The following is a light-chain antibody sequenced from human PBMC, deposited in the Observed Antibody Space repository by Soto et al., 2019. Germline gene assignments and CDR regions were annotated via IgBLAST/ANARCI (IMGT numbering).Light chain of an antibody. J-gene: IGKJ1*01. Sequence: DIQMTQSPSSLSASVGDRVTITCRASQSISSYLNWYQQKTGKAPKLLIYAASSLQSGVPSMFSGSGSRTKFALSSSSMHPEDFATDYCQQSYITPRPFGQSIKVEIK. CDR2: AAS. CDR1: QSISSY. CDR3: QQSYITPRP. V-gene: IGKV1-39*01.